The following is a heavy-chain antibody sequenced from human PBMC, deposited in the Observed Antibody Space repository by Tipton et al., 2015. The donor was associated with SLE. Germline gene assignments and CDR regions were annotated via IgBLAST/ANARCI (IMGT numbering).Heavy chain of an antibody. J-gene: IGHJ4*02. CDR1: GFTFSSYG. CDR3: ARDLNSGSYPGDY. V-gene: IGHV3-33*01. Sequence: SLRLSCAASGFTFSSYGMHWVRQAPGKGLEWVAVIWYDGSNKYYADSVKGRFTISRDNSKNTLYLQMNSLRAGDTAVYYCARDLNSGSYPGDYWGQGTLVTVSS. D-gene: IGHD1-26*01. CDR2: IWYDGSNK.